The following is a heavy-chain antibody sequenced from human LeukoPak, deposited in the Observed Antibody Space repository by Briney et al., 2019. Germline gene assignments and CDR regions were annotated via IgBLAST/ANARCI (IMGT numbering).Heavy chain of an antibody. D-gene: IGHD3-22*01. J-gene: IGHJ5*02. CDR1: GFTFDDYA. V-gene: IGHV3-9*01. CDR2: ISWNSGSI. CDR3: AKDHYYDSSGYYWFDP. Sequence: PGGSLRLSCAASGFTFDDYAMHWVRQAPGKGLEWVSGISWNSGSIGYADSVKGRFTISRDNAKNSLYLQMNSLRAEDTALYYCAKDHYYDSSGYYWFDPWGQGTLVTVSS.